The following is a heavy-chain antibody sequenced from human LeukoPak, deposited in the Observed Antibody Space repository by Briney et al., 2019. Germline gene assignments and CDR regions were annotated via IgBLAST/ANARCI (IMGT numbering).Heavy chain of an antibody. J-gene: IGHJ6*02. CDR2: INAGNGNT. CDR3: ARVYDSSWYYGMDV. CDR1: GYTFTSYA. V-gene: IGHV1-3*01. D-gene: IGHD3-22*01. Sequence: AASVKVSCKASGYTFTSYAMHWVRQAPGQRLEWMGWINAGNGNTKYSQKFQGRVTITRDTSASTAYMELSSLRSEDTAVYYCARVYDSSWYYGMDVWGQGTTVTVSS.